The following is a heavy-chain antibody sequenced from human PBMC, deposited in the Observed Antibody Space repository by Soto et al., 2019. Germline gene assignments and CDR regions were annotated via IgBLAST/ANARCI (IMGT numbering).Heavy chain of an antibody. J-gene: IGHJ4*02. CDR1: GGSISSGDYY. CDR2: IFYSGST. D-gene: IGHD3-22*01. Sequence: SETLSLTCTVSGGSISSGDYYWTWIRQPPGKGLEWIGYIFYSGSTYYNPSLKSRVTISVDTSKNQFSLKLSAVTAADTAVYYCARYDYDSRDYPNFDYWGQGNLVTVSS. CDR3: ARYDYDSRDYPNFDY. V-gene: IGHV4-30-4*01.